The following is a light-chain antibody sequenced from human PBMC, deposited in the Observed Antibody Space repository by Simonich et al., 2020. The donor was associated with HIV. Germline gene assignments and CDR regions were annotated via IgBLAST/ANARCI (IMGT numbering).Light chain of an antibody. Sequence: SYELTQAPSVSVSPGQTARITCSGDALPNQYAYWFPQKPGQAPVLIICKDSERPSGIPERFSGSSSGTSVTLTISGVQAEDEADYYCQSADSSGTYRVFGGGTKLTVL. CDR2: KDS. V-gene: IGLV3-25*03. CDR3: QSADSSGTYRV. CDR1: ALPNQY. J-gene: IGLJ3*02.